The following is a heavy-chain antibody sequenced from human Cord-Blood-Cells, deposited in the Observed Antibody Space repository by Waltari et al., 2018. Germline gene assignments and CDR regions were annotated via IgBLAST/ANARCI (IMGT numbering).Heavy chain of an antibody. CDR3: AGSGYSSSWYDT. CDR2: INHSGST. J-gene: IGHJ5*02. V-gene: IGHV4-34*01. CDR1: GGSFSGYS. Sequence: QVQLQQWGAGLLKPSETLSLTCAVYGGSFSGYSSSWSRQPPGKGLEWIGEINHSGSTNYNPSLKSRVTISVDTSKNQFSLKLSSVTAADTAVYYCAGSGYSSSWYDTWGQGTLVTVSS. D-gene: IGHD6-13*01.